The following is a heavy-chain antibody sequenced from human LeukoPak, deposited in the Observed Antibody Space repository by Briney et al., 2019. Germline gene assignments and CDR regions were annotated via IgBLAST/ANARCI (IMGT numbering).Heavy chain of an antibody. Sequence: SETLSLTGTVAGYSISSGDYWGWIRQPPGKGREGIGYISYSGSTNYNPSLKSTVTISVDTSKNQFSLKLTSVTAADTAVYYCARDSSSSWSWFDPWGQGTLVNVSS. D-gene: IGHD6-13*01. V-gene: IGHV4-61*08. CDR3: ARDSSSSWSWFDP. J-gene: IGHJ5*02. CDR2: ISYSGST. CDR1: GYSISSGDY.